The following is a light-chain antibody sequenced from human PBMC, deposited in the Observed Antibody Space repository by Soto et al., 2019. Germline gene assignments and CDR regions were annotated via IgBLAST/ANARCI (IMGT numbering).Light chain of an antibody. J-gene: IGLJ7*01. CDR1: SNDIGAYNY. CDR3: SSYTKTSTLVV. V-gene: IGLV2-14*01. Sequence: QSVLTQPASVSGSPGQSITISCTGTSNDIGAYNYVSWYQQSPDKAPKLPIYDVNNRPSGVSTRFSGSKSGNTASLTISGLQAEDEADYYCSSYTKTSTLVVFGGGTQLTVL. CDR2: DVN.